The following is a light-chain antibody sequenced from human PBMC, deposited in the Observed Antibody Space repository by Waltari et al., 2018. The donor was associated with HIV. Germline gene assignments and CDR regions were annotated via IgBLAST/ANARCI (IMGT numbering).Light chain of an antibody. CDR3: HQYSDWPFS. Sequence: EIVLTQSPATLSVSPGERVTLSCRASQRIGSYLAWVQQKPCQVPTLLIYEGSVRATGIPARFSGIGSGTEFTLTIGSLQYEDCAVYFCHQYSDWPFSFGQGTKLDIK. CDR1: QRIGSY. V-gene: IGKV3-15*01. J-gene: IGKJ2*03. CDR2: EGS.